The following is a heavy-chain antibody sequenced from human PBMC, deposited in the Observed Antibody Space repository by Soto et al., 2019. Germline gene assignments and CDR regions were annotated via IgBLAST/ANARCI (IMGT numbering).Heavy chain of an antibody. Sequence: GGSLRLSCGASGFTFSSHGMSWVRQAPGKGLEWVSTISGNGDATYYADSVKGRFTISRDNSKNTLYLQMTSLRADDTAVYYCANQTIRSAYLVNVKGMDVWGEGTPLTGSS. V-gene: IGHV3-23*01. J-gene: IGHJ6*04. CDR2: ISGNGDAT. CDR1: GFTFSSHG. CDR3: ANQTIRSAYLVNVKGMDV. D-gene: IGHD3-3*02.